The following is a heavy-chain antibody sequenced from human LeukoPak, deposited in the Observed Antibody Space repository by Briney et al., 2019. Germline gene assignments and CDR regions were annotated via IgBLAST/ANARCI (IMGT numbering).Heavy chain of an antibody. CDR3: AELDITMIGGV. J-gene: IGHJ6*04. CDR1: GFTFSSYE. CDR2: ISSSGSTI. Sequence: GGSLRLSCAASGFTFSSYEMNWVRQAPGKGLEWVSYISSSGSTIYYADSVKGRFTISRDNAKNSLYLQMNSLRAEDTAVYYCAELDITMIGGVWGKGTTATISS. V-gene: IGHV3-48*03. D-gene: IGHD3-10*02.